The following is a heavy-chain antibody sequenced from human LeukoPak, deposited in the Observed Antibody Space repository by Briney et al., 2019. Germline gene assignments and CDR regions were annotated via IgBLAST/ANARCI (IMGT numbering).Heavy chain of an antibody. J-gene: IGHJ4*02. CDR1: GFIFSSYA. CDR3: ARGRYYGSGSYYNVLALDS. V-gene: IGHV3-64*04. D-gene: IGHD3-10*01. Sequence: GGSLRLSCSASGFIFSSYAMHWVRPAPGKGLEYVSTICSNGGRTYYADSVKGRFTISRDNSKNPLYLQLSSLSAQDTVLYCCARGRYYGSGSYYNVLALDSWGQGTLVTVSS. CDR2: ICSNGGRT.